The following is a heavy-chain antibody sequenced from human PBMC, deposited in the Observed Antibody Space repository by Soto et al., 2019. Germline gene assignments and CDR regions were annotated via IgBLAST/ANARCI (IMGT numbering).Heavy chain of an antibody. CDR1: GFTFDDYA. CDR2: INWNSGSI. D-gene: IGHD6-13*01. V-gene: IGHV3-9*01. CDR3: VKDESINWYSGHFRH. J-gene: IGHJ1*01. Sequence: SVRLSCAASGFTFDDYAMHWVRQVPGKGLEWVSGINWNSGSIGYGDSVKGRFAISRDNAKNSLHLQMNSLSAEDKAFYYCVKDESINWYSGHFRHWGQGTLVTVSS.